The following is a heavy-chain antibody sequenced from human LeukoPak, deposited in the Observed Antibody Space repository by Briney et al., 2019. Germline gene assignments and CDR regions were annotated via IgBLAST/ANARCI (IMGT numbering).Heavy chain of an antibody. CDR2: IKQDGSQK. CDR1: GFTFNTYW. Sequence: GGSLRLSCAASGFTFNTYWMNWVRQAPGKGLEWVANIKQDGSQKEYVDSVKGRFTISRDNAKNSLYLQMNSLRAEDTAVYYCARELPAAILRLDPGLDYWGQGTLVTVSS. D-gene: IGHD2-2*01. J-gene: IGHJ4*02. CDR3: ARELPAAILRLDPGLDY. V-gene: IGHV3-7*01.